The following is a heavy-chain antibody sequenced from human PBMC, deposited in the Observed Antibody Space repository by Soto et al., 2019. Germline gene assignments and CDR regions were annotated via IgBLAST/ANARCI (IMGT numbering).Heavy chain of an antibody. Sequence: GASVKVSCKASGYTFTSYAMHWVRQAPGQRLEWMGWINAGNGNTKYSQKFQGRVTITRDTSGSTAYMELSSLRSEDTAVYYCARVFGVVTLDAFDIWGQGTMVTVSS. J-gene: IGHJ3*02. CDR3: ARVFGVVTLDAFDI. D-gene: IGHD3-3*01. CDR2: INAGNGNT. V-gene: IGHV1-3*01. CDR1: GYTFTSYA.